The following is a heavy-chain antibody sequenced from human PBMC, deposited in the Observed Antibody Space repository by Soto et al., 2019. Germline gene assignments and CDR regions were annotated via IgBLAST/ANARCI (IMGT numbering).Heavy chain of an antibody. CDR2: IDTSGTT. Sequence: LSLTCTVSGGSISSYYVSWIRQSAGKGLEWIGRIDTSGTTNYNPSLKSRVTMSVDASKNHFSLNLSSVTAADTAVYYCARDMHAGFTHYFDPWGQGTLVTVSS. J-gene: IGHJ5*02. CDR3: ARDMHAGFTHYFDP. D-gene: IGHD1-26*01. CDR1: GGSISSYY. V-gene: IGHV4-4*07.